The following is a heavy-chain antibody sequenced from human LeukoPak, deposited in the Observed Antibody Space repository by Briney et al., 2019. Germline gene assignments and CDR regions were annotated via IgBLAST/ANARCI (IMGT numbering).Heavy chain of an antibody. D-gene: IGHD3-9*01. CDR3: AKITGYYFES. V-gene: IGHV3-23*01. CDR1: GFTFSSNA. CDR2: ITGGGDRT. Sequence: SGGSLRLSCAASGFTFSSNAMSWVRKAPGKGLEGVSVITGGGDRTFYSDSVKGRFTISRDNSKNTLYLQMNSLRVEDTAVYYCAKITGYYFESWGQEPWSPSPQ. J-gene: IGHJ4*01.